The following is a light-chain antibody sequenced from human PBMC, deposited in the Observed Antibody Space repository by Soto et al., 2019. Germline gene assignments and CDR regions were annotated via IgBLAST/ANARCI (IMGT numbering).Light chain of an antibody. CDR2: GAS. Sequence: EIVLTQSPGTLSLSPGERATLSCRASQSITSNYLAWYQHKPGQAPRLLIYGASSRATGSPDRFSGSGSGTDFTLTISRLETEDFAVYYCQQYGSSPLTFGGGTKVEIK. CDR1: QSITSNY. J-gene: IGKJ4*01. CDR3: QQYGSSPLT. V-gene: IGKV3-20*01.